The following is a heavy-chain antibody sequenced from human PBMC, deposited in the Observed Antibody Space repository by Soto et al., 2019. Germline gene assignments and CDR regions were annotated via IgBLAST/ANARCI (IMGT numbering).Heavy chain of an antibody. D-gene: IGHD3-22*01. CDR1: GYSFTSYW. Sequence: GESLKISCKGSGYSFTSYWISWVRQMPGKGLEWMGRIDPSDSYTNYSPSFQGHVTISADNSISTAYLQWSSLKASDTAMYYCARPAYYYDSSGYYYVEFDYWSQGSLVTVSS. CDR3: ARPAYYYDSSGYYYVEFDY. V-gene: IGHV5-10-1*01. J-gene: IGHJ4*02. CDR2: IDPSDSYT.